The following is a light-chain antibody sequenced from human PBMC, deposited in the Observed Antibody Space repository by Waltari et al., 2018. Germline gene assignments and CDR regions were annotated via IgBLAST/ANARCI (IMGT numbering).Light chain of an antibody. CDR2: GAS. Sequence: EIVLTQSPGTLSLSPGDRATLSCRASQNVAGTYLAWYQQKPGQAPRLLIYGASNRATGIPDRFTGSGSGTDSTLTISRLEPDDSAVYYCQQYDISPPWTFGQGTKVEI. J-gene: IGKJ1*01. CDR1: QNVAGTY. V-gene: IGKV3-20*01. CDR3: QQYDISPPWT.